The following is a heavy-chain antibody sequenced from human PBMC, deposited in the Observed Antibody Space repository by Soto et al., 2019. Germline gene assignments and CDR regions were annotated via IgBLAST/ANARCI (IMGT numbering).Heavy chain of an antibody. D-gene: IGHD1-26*01. Sequence: SSETLSLTCAVYGGSFSGYYWSWIRQPPGKGLEWIGEINHSGSTNYNPSLKSRVTISVDTSKNQFSLKLSSVTAADTAVYYCARVVGALDPWGQGTLVTVSS. CDR2: INHSGST. J-gene: IGHJ5*02. V-gene: IGHV4-34*01. CDR1: GGSFSGYY. CDR3: ARVVGALDP.